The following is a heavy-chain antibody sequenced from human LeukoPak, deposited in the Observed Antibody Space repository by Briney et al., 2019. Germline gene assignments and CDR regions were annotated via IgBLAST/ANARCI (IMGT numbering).Heavy chain of an antibody. J-gene: IGHJ4*02. V-gene: IGHV4-59*01. CDR1: GGSISSYY. CDR3: ARESCSGGSCYSDY. CDR2: IYYSGST. Sequence: SETLSLTCTVSGGSISSYYWSWIRQPPGKELEWIGYIYYSGSTNYNPSLKSRVTISVDTSKNQFSLKPSSVHAADTAVYYCARESCSGGSCYSDYWGQGTLVTVSS. D-gene: IGHD2-15*01.